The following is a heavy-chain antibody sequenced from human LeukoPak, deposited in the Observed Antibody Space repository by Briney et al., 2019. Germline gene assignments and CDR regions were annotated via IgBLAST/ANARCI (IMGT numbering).Heavy chain of an antibody. V-gene: IGHV4-39*07. CDR1: GGSISSSSYY. Sequence: SETLSLTCTVSGGSISSSSYYWAWIRQPPGKGLEWIGNIYYRGSTYYDPSLKSRVTISVDTSKNQLSLKLSSVTAADTAVYYCARDAAGYSSGWHQDFDYWGQGTLVTVSS. J-gene: IGHJ4*02. D-gene: IGHD6-19*01. CDR2: IYYRGST. CDR3: ARDAAGYSSGWHQDFDY.